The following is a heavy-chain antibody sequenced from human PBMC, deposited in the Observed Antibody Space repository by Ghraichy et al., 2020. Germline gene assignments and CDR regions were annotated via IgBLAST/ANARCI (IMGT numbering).Heavy chain of an antibody. CDR3: ATVFRNNNYYYYGMDV. CDR1: GYTLTELS. V-gene: IGHV1-24*01. D-gene: IGHD1/OR15-1a*01. Sequence: ASVKVSCKVSGYTLTELSMHWVRQAPGKGLEWMGGFDPEDGETIYAQKFQGRVTMTEDTSTDTAYMELSSLRSEDTAVYYCATVFRNNNYYYYGMDVWGQGTTVTVSS. J-gene: IGHJ6*02. CDR2: FDPEDGET.